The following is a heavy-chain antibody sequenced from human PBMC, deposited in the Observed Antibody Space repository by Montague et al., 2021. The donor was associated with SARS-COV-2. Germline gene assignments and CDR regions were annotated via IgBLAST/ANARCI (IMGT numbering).Heavy chain of an antibody. CDR3: AKEFGSGSNNPAY. J-gene: IGHJ4*02. CDR1: GDSIRNYF. V-gene: IGHV4-59*01. Sequence: SETLSLTCTVSGDSIRNYFWSWIRQPPGKGLGWIGYIYYYGNTHYNSSLKSRATISIDTSRNLFSLQLRSVTTADTAVYFCAKEFGSGSNNPAYWGQGVLVTVSS. CDR2: IYYYGNT. D-gene: IGHD3-10*01.